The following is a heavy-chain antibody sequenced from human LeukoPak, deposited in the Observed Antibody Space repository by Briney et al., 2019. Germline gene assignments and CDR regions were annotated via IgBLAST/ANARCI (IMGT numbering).Heavy chain of an antibody. V-gene: IGHV1-18*01. D-gene: IGHD3-22*01. CDR2: ISAYNGNT. CDR1: GYTFTSYG. CDR3: ARVGSGYYWGYYYGMDV. J-gene: IGHJ6*02. Sequence: ASVKVSCKASGYTFTSYGISWVRQAPGRGLEWMGWISAYNGNTNYAQKLQGRVTMTTDTSTSTAYMELRSLRSDDTAVYYCARVGSGYYWGYYYGMDVWGQGTTVTVSS.